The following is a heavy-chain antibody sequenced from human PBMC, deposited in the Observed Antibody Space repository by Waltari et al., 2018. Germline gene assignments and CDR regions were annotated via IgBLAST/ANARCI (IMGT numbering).Heavy chain of an antibody. CDR1: GGTFSSYA. Sequence: QVQLVQSGAEVKKPGSSVKVSCKASGGTFSSYALSWERQAPGQGLGWMVGNIPNFGTANYAQKFQGRVTITTDESTSTAYMELSSLRSEDTAVYYCARGRGYYDSSGYYGLGFDYWGQGTLVTVSS. J-gene: IGHJ4*02. CDR2: NIPNFGTA. CDR3: ARGRGYYDSSGYYGLGFDY. V-gene: IGHV1-69*05. D-gene: IGHD3-22*01.